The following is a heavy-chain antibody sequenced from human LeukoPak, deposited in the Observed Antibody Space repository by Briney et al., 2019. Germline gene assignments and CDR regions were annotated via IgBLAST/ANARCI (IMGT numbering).Heavy chain of an antibody. J-gene: IGHJ3*02. CDR3: ASNLVVPPGWGAFDI. CDR1: GGSFSGYY. V-gene: IGHV4-34*01. CDR2: IYNSGST. Sequence: SETLSLTCAVYGGSFSGYYWSWIRQHPGKGLEWIGYIYNSGSTYYNPSLKSRITISVDTSENQFSLQLSSVTAADTAVYYCASNLVVPPGWGAFDIWGQGTMVTVSS. D-gene: IGHD2-15*01.